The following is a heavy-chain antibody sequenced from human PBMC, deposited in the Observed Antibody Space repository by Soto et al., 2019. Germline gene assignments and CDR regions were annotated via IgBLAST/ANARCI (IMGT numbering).Heavy chain of an antibody. CDR3: ARGGQDPGDSSGYYFDY. Sequence: SETLSLTCTVSGGSISSGDYYWSWIRQPPGKGLEWIGYIYYSGSTYYNPSLKSRVTISVDTSKNQFSLKLSSVTAADTAVYYCARGGQDPGDSSGYYFDYWGQGTLVTVSS. D-gene: IGHD3-22*01. CDR1: GGSISSGDYY. V-gene: IGHV4-30-4*01. J-gene: IGHJ4*02. CDR2: IYYSGST.